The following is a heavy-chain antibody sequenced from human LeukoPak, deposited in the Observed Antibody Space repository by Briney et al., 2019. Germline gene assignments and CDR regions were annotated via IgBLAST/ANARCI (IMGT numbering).Heavy chain of an antibody. D-gene: IGHD6-13*01. Sequence: PGGSLRLSCAASGFTFSSFAMSWVRQAPGKGLEWVSYISNSSNTIYYADSVRGRFTISRDNAKNSLYLQMNSLRAEDTAVYYCARVAEHPLVLQYYFDYWGQGTLVTASS. CDR1: GFTFSSFA. CDR2: ISNSSNTI. CDR3: ARVAEHPLVLQYYFDY. J-gene: IGHJ4*02. V-gene: IGHV3-48*01.